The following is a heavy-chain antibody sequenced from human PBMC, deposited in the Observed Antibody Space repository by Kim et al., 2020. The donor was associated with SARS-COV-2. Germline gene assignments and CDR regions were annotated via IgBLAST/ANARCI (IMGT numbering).Heavy chain of an antibody. J-gene: IGHJ3*01. D-gene: IGHD3-10*01. CDR1: GFSFDMFV. CDR3: TKDQSLLRPGRFEA. V-gene: IGHV3-23*01. CDR2: ISGSGKNT. Sequence: GGSLRLSCTTSGFSFDMFVMNWVRQAPGKGLQWISGISGSGKNTYYVDSVRGRFTISRDNSRDTVFLEMKTLTVEDTAVYYCTKDQSLLRPGRFEAWSQGTKVSV.